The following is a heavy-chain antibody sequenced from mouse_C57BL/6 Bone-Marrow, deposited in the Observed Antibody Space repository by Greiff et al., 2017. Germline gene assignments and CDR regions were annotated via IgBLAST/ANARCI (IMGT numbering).Heavy chain of an antibody. CDR3: TTDYLLYFDY. V-gene: IGHV14-4*01. J-gene: IGHJ2*01. CDR2: IDPENGDT. Sequence: VQLQQSGAELVRPGASVKLSCTASGFNIKDDYMHWVKQRPEQGLEWIGWIDPENGDTEYASKFQGKATITADTSSNTAYLQLSSLTSEDTAVYYCTTDYLLYFDYWGQGTTLTVSS. D-gene: IGHD2-4*01. CDR1: GFNIKDDY.